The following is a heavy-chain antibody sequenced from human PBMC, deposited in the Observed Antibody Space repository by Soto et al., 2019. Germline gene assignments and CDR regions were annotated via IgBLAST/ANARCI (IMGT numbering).Heavy chain of an antibody. CDR3: FTIGWADAFDI. D-gene: IGHD1-1*01. V-gene: IGHV3-64D*06. J-gene: IGHJ3*02. CDR1: GFTFSYYA. CDR2: ISTNGGST. Sequence: PGGSLRLSCSASGFTFSYYAMHWVRQAPGKGLEYVSAISTNGGSTYHGDSVKGRFTISRDNSKNTVYLQMSSLRAEDTAVYYCFTIGWADAFDIWGQGTMVTVSS.